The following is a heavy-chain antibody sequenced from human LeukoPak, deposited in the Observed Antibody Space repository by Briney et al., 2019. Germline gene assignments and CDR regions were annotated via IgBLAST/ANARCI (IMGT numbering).Heavy chain of an antibody. V-gene: IGHV4-34*01. CDR3: ARDLSHSSGWYYFDY. CDR2: INHSGST. D-gene: IGHD6-19*01. Sequence: PSETLSLTCAVYGGSFSGYYWSWIRQPPGKGLEWIGEINHSGSTNYNPSLKSRVTISVDTSKNQFSLKLSSVTAADTAVYYCARDLSHSSGWYYFDYWGQGTLVTVSS. J-gene: IGHJ4*02. CDR1: GGSFSGYY.